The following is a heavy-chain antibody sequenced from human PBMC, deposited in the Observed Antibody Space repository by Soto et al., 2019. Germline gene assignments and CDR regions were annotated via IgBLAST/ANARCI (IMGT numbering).Heavy chain of an antibody. CDR2: IWYDGSEK. CDR3: ARWGNWKVSDY. CDR1: GFTFSSHG. J-gene: IGHJ4*02. D-gene: IGHD1-1*01. Sequence: QVQLVKSGGGVVQPGRSLRLSCAASGFTFSSHGMHWVRQAPGKGLEWVAVIWYDGSEKYYGDSVKGRFTISRDNSKNTLYLQMNSMRVEETAVYYCARWGNWKVSDYWGRGTLVTVSS. V-gene: IGHV3-33*01.